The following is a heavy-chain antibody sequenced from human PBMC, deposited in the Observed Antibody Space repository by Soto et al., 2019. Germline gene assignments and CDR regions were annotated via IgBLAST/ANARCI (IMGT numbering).Heavy chain of an antibody. Sequence: PSETLSLTCTISGDSISSSSYYWGWIRQPPGKGLEWIGSIYYSGSTDYNPSLKSRVTISVDTSKNQFSLKLTSVTAADTAVHYCARSGGLQHIDYWGQGTLVTVSS. V-gene: IGHV4-39*01. CDR3: ARSGGLQHIDY. D-gene: IGHD4-4*01. CDR1: GDSISSSSYY. CDR2: IYYSGST. J-gene: IGHJ4*02.